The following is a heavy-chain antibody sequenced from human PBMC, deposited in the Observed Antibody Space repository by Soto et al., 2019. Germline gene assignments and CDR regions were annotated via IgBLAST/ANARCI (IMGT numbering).Heavy chain of an antibody. CDR3: AKARDQQWVRLPFDY. Sequence: EVQLLESGGGLVQPGGSLRLSCVGSGFFFSSYTMTWVRQAPGKGLEWVSSFSATSENTYYADSVRGRFTISSDNSKNTLFLQMNSLTAEDTAMYYCAKARDQQWVRLPFDYWGQRILVIVSS. V-gene: IGHV3-23*01. D-gene: IGHD6-19*01. CDR2: FSATSENT. CDR1: GFFFSSYT. J-gene: IGHJ4*02.